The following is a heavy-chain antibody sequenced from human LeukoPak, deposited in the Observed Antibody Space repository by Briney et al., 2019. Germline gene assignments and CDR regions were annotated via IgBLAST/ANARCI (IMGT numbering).Heavy chain of an antibody. CDR3: AKGGQNYDFWRFDC. J-gene: IGHJ4*02. CDR2: ISGSGGST. Sequence: PGGSLRLSCAASGFTFNNAWMSWVRQAPGKGLEWVSSISGSGGSTYFAGSVKGRVTISRDNSKNTMYMQMNSLRVEDTAVCYCAKGGQNYDFWRFDCWGQGSLVTVSS. CDR1: GFTFNNAW. D-gene: IGHD3-3*01. V-gene: IGHV3-23*01.